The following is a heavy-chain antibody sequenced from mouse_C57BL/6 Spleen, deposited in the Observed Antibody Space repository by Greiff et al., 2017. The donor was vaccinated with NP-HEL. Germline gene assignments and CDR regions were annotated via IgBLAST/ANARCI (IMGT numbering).Heavy chain of an antibody. V-gene: IGHV5-17*01. J-gene: IGHJ4*01. CDR1: GFTFSDYG. CDR2: ISSGSSTI. D-gene: IGHD3-1*01. Sequence: DVKLVESGGGLVKPGGSLKLSCAASGFTFSDYGMHWVRQAPEKGLEWVAYISSGSSTIYYADTVKGRFTISRDNAKNTLFLQMTSLRSEDTAMYYCARGLRRDYAMDYWGQGTSVTVSS. CDR3: ARGLRRDYAMDY.